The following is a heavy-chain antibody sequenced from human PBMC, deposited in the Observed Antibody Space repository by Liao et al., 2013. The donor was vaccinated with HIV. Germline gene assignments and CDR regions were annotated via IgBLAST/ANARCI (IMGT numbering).Heavy chain of an antibody. D-gene: IGHD4-17*01. V-gene: IGHV4-59*12. Sequence: QVQLQESGPGVVKPSETLSLTCSVSGDSISFYHWGWIRHPPGKGLEWIGHISSSGSTNYSPSLKSRVTISIDTSKNQFSLKLSSVTAADTAVYYCARASGDYGGYYYMDVWGKGTTVTVSS. J-gene: IGHJ6*03. CDR1: GDSISFYH. CDR2: ISSSGST. CDR3: ARASGDYGGYYYMDV.